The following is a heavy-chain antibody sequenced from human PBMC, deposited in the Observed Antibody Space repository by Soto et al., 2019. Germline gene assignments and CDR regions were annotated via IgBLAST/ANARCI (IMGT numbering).Heavy chain of an antibody. CDR3: ARDPRPYGGNSPIDY. CDR1: GFSFSTYW. V-gene: IGHV3-74*01. CDR2: INSDGSIT. J-gene: IGHJ4*02. D-gene: IGHD4-17*01. Sequence: EVQLVESGGGLVQPGGSLRLSCAASGFSFSTYWMHWVRQAPEKGLVWVSRINSDGSITNYADSVRGRFTISRDNAKNPLYLQMNSLRAEDTAVYYCARDPRPYGGNSPIDYWGQGTLVTVSS.